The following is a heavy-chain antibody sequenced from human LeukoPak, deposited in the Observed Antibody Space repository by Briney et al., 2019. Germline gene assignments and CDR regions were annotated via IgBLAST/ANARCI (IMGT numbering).Heavy chain of an antibody. V-gene: IGHV3-30*18. CDR3: AKDTGSSWFDP. CDR1: GFTFSSYG. Sequence: GGSLRLSCAASGFTFSSYGMHWVRQAPGTGLEWVAVISYDGSNKYYADSVKGRFTISRDNSKNTLYLQMNSLRAEDTAVYYCAKDTGSSWFDPWGQGTLVTVSS. D-gene: IGHD6-6*01. CDR2: ISYDGSNK. J-gene: IGHJ5*02.